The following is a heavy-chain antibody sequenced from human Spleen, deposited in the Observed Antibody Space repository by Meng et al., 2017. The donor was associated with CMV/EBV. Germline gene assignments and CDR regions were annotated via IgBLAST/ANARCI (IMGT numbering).Heavy chain of an antibody. V-gene: IGHV3-11*04. D-gene: IGHD3-3*01. CDR1: GFTASSNY. J-gene: IGHJ4*02. Sequence: GGSLRLSCAASGFTASSNYMSWVRQAPGKGLEWISYISSSGSTIYYADSVKGRFTISRDNAKNSLFLQMNSLRAEDTAVYYCGRPDLWNGYWIVAWGQGTLVTVSS. CDR2: ISSSGSTI. CDR3: GRPDLWNGYWIVA.